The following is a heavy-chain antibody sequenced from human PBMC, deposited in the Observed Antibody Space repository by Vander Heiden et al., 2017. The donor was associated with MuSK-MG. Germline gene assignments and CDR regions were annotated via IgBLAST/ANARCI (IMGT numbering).Heavy chain of an antibody. CDR3: ASVAVAVGGSTYYYAVDV. CDR1: GYTSTSYA. Sequence: QVYLVQSGAEVKKPGASVKVSCKASGYTSTSYAMHWVRQAPGQRLEWMGWINLGNGNTKYSQKFQGRVTMTRDTSASTAYMELSSLRSEDTAVYYCASVAVAVGGSTYYYAVDVWGRGTTVAVSS. D-gene: IGHD2-2*01. CDR2: INLGNGNT. J-gene: IGHJ6*02. V-gene: IGHV1-3*01.